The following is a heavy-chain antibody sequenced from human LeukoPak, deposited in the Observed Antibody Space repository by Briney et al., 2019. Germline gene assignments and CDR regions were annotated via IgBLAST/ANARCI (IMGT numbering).Heavy chain of an antibody. D-gene: IGHD2-21*02. V-gene: IGHV4-39*01. CDR2: YSGST. CDR3: ARQREDCGGDCYLDY. J-gene: IGHJ4*02. CDR1: GGSISSSSYY. Sequence: SETLSLTCTVSGGSISSSSYYWAWIRQPPGKGLEYIGSYSGSTYYNPSLKSRVTISVDTSKKQFSLKLGSVTAADTAVYYCARQREDCGGDCYLDYWGQGTLVTVSS.